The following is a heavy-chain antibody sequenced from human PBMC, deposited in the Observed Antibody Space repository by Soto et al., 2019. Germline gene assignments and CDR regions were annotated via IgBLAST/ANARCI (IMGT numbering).Heavy chain of an antibody. CDR2: INHSGST. CDR1: GGSFSGYY. Sequence: SETLSLSCAVYGGSFSGYYWSWIRQPPGKGLEWIGEINHSGSTNYNPSLKSRVTISVDTSKNQFSLKLSSVTAADTAVYYCARGKLRLDIWGQGTMVTVSS. V-gene: IGHV4-34*01. CDR3: ARGKLRLDI. D-gene: IGHD3-16*01. J-gene: IGHJ3*02.